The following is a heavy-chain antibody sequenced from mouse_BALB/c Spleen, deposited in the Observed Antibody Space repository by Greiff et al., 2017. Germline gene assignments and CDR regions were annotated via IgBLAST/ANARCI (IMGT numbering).Heavy chain of an antibody. CDR2: IRLKSNNYAT. D-gene: IGHD1-1*01. CDR3: TSGPLYGSNAMDY. V-gene: IGHV6-6*02. CDR1: GFTFSNYW. J-gene: IGHJ4*01. Sequence: EVQLQESGGGLVQPGGSMKLSCVASGFTFSNYWMNWVRQSPEKGLEWVAEIRLKSNNYATHYAESVKGRFTISRDDSKSSVYLQMNNLRAEDTGIYYCTSGPLYGSNAMDYWGQGTSVTVSS.